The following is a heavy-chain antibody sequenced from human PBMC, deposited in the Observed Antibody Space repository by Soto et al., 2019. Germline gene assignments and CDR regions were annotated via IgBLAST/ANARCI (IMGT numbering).Heavy chain of an antibody. CDR1: GGTLSSYT. CDR3: AWGYYDSSGYYAESDDYYGMDV. V-gene: IGHV1-69*02. J-gene: IGHJ6*02. Sequence: SVKVSCQASGGTLSSYTISWVRQAPGQGLEWMGRIIPILGIANYAQKFQGRVTITADKSTSTAYMELSSLRSEDTAVYYCAWGYYDSSGYYAESDDYYGMDVWGQGTTVTVSS. D-gene: IGHD3-22*01. CDR2: IIPILGIA.